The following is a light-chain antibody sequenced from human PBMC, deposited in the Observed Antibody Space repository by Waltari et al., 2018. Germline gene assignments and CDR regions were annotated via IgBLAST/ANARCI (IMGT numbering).Light chain of an antibody. Sequence: QSALTQPASVSGSPGQSITISCTGTSSDVGGYNYVSWYRQHPGKAPKLMIYDVTTRPSGVSNRFSGSKSGNTASLTISGLQAEDEADIYCSSFTSSSTWVFGGGTKLTVL. CDR2: DVT. J-gene: IGLJ3*02. CDR1: SSDVGGYNY. V-gene: IGLV2-14*03. CDR3: SSFTSSSTWV.